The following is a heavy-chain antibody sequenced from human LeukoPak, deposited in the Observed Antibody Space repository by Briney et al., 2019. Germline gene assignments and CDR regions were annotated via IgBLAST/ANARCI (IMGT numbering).Heavy chain of an antibody. D-gene: IGHD3-16*02. CDR3: AKSLVLRKSRGY. Sequence: ASVKVSCKASGYTFTGYYMHWVRQAPGQGLEWMGWINPNSGGTNYAQKFQGRVTMTRDTSISTAYMELSRLRSDDTAVYYCAKSLVLRKSRGYWGQGTLVTVSS. V-gene: IGHV1-2*02. J-gene: IGHJ4*02. CDR2: INPNSGGT. CDR1: GYTFTGYY.